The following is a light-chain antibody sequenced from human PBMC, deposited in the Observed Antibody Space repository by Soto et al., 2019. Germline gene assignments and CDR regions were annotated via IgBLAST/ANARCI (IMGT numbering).Light chain of an antibody. CDR1: QSISSW. CDR2: DAS. J-gene: IGKJ3*01. Sequence: DIQMTQSPSTLSASVGDRVTITCRASQSISSWLAWYQQKAGKAPTLLIYDASSLERGVPSRFSGSGSRTEFPPTISRLQPDDFANYYCQQYNNYFTFGPGTKVDIK. CDR3: QQYNNYFT. V-gene: IGKV1-5*01.